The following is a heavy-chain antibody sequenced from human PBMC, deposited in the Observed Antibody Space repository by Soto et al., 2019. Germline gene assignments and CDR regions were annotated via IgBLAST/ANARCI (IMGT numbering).Heavy chain of an antibody. CDR3: ARASGYSIVASLFDH. CDR1: GFTFSSYG. CDR2: IWYDGSNK. J-gene: IGHJ4*02. D-gene: IGHD5-12*01. Sequence: GGSLRLSCAASGFTFSSYGMHWVRQAPGKGLEWVAVIWYDGSNKYYADSVKGRFTISRDNSKNTLYLQMNSLRAEDTAVYYSARASGYSIVASLFDHWGQGTLVTVSS. V-gene: IGHV3-33*01.